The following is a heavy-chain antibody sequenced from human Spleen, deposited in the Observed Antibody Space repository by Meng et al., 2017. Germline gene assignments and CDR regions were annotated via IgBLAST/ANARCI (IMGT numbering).Heavy chain of an antibody. J-gene: IGHJ4*02. CDR1: GDSVSSNSAA. D-gene: IGHD6-19*01. CDR2: TYYRSKWYN. Sequence: SQIPSLTGSISGDSVSSNSAAWNWIRQTPSRGLEWLGRTYYRSKWYNDYALSVKSRITINPDTSKNQVSVQLNSVSPEDQAVYYCAREGIEPSSGLERTTFDYWGQGTLVTVSS. CDR3: AREGIEPSSGLERTTFDY. V-gene: IGHV6-1*01.